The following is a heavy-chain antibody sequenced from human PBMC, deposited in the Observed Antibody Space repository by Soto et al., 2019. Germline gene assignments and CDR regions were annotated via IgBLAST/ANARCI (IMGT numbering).Heavy chain of an antibody. V-gene: IGHV1-69*05. CDR3: ARDKDRQQLGGNYYYILDV. J-gene: IGHJ6*02. CDR2: IMPIFATP. D-gene: IGHD3-3*02. Sequence: QVQLMQSGAEVKKPGSSVKVSCKASGGTFSTSAISWVRQAPGEGLEWVGGIMPIFATPDYAQKFQGRVTXSXDXXTATAYLELTSLTTDDTAMYYCARDKDRQQLGGNYYYILDVWGQGTAITVSS. CDR1: GGTFSTSA.